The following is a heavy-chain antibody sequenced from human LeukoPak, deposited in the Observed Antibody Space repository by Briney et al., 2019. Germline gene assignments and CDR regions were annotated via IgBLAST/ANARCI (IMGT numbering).Heavy chain of an antibody. D-gene: IGHD6-6*01. CDR3: AKDASPIAASTTGAFDF. V-gene: IGHV3-30*04. Sequence: HSGGSLRLSCAASGFTFSSYAMHWVRQAPGKGLEWVAVISYDGRNTYYAGSVQGRFTISRDNAKNTLHVQMNSLRPEDTAVFYCAKDASPIAASTTGAFDFWGQGAMVTVSS. CDR1: GFTFSSYA. J-gene: IGHJ3*01. CDR2: ISYDGRNT.